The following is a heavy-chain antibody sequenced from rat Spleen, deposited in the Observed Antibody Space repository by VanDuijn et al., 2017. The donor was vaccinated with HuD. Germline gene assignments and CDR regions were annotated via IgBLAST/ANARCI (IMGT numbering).Heavy chain of an antibody. V-gene: IGHV5-29*01. CDR3: TRPHNYRYIMDA. D-gene: IGHD1-10*01. Sequence: EVQLVESGGGLVQPGRSLKLSCATSGFTFSDYYMAWVRQAPTMGLEWVATISYDGSSTYYRDSVKGRFTIFRDNAKNILYLQMNSLRSEDTATYFCTRPHNYRYIMDAWGQGTSVTVSS. J-gene: IGHJ4*01. CDR2: ISYDGSST. CDR1: GFTFSDYY.